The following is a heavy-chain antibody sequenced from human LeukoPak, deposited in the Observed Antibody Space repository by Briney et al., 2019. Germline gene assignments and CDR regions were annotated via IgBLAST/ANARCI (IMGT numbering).Heavy chain of an antibody. Sequence: ASVKVSCKASGYTFTSYYMLWVRQAPGQGLEWMGIINPSGGSTSYAQKFQGRVTMTRDTSTSTVYMELSSLRSEDTAVYYCAGTTVRSYYFDYWGQGTLVTVSS. D-gene: IGHD4-11*01. V-gene: IGHV1-46*01. J-gene: IGHJ4*02. CDR3: AGTTVRSYYFDY. CDR2: INPSGGST. CDR1: GYTFTSYY.